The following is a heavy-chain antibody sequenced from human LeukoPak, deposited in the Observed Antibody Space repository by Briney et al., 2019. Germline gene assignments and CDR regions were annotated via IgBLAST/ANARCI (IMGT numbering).Heavy chain of an antibody. V-gene: IGHV4-4*09. CDR2: IYTSGST. CDR3: ARGDFYRYYFDY. CDR1: GGSIRTYY. D-gene: IGHD2/OR15-2a*01. Sequence: SETLSLTCTVSGGSIRTYYWSWIRQPPGKGLEWIGYIYTSGSTNYNPSLKSRVTMSLDTSENQFSLKLSSATAADTAVYYCARGDFYRYYFDYWGQGTLVTVSS. J-gene: IGHJ4*02.